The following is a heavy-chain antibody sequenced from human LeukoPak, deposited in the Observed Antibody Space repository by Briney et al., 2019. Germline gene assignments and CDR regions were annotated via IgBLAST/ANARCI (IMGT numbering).Heavy chain of an antibody. J-gene: IGHJ3*02. CDR3: ASSGGSWDGAFDI. V-gene: IGHV1-2*04. D-gene: IGHD2-15*01. Sequence: ASVKVSCKASGYTFTGYYMHWVRQAPGQGLEWMGWINPNSGGTNYAQKFQDWVTMTRDTSISTAYMELSRLRSDDTAVYYCASSGGSWDGAFDIWGQGTMVTVSS. CDR2: INPNSGGT. CDR1: GYTFTGYY.